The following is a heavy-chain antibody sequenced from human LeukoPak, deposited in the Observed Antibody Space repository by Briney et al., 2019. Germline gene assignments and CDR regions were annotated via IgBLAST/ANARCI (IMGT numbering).Heavy chain of an antibody. Sequence: PGGSLRLSCAASGFTFSSYAMSWVRQAPGKGLERVSAISGSGGSTYYADSVKGRFTISRDNSKNTLYLQMNSLRAEDTAVYYCAKDPGRGWLSPYYFDYWGQGTLVTVSS. CDR1: GFTFSSYA. CDR2: ISGSGGST. D-gene: IGHD3-22*01. CDR3: AKDPGRGWLSPYYFDY. V-gene: IGHV3-23*01. J-gene: IGHJ4*02.